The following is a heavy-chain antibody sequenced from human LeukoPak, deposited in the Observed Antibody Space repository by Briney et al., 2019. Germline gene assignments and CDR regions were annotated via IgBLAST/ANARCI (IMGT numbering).Heavy chain of an antibody. CDR3: ARGIAAAGTGDGDLDI. CDR1: GYAFTCYY. Sequence: ASVKLSCKASGYAFTCYYMHWVRHAPGQGLEWMGRINPNSGGTNYAQKFQGRVTMTRDTSISTAYMELSRLRSGDTAVYYGARGIAAAGTGDGDLDIWGQGTMVTVSS. D-gene: IGHD6-13*01. J-gene: IGHJ3*02. CDR2: INPNSGGT. V-gene: IGHV1-2*06.